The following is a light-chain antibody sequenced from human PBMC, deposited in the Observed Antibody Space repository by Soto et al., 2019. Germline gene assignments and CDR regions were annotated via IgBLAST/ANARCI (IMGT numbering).Light chain of an antibody. Sequence: QSVLTQSPSASGTPGQRVTISCSGSSTNIGSNFVYWYQQLPGTAPKLLIYSNEQRPSGVPDRFSGSKSGTSASLAISGLRPDDEADYYCAAWDDSPSGPVFGGGTKLTVL. CDR1: STNIGSNF. CDR3: AAWDDSPSGPV. CDR2: SNE. J-gene: IGLJ3*02. V-gene: IGLV1-47*02.